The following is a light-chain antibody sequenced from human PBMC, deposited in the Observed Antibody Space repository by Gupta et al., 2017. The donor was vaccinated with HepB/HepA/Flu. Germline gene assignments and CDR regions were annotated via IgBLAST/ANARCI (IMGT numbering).Light chain of an antibody. Sequence: QSVLTQPPSASGTPGHRVTTYCSASSSNIGSNYVYWYQQFPGTAPKLLIYRNNQRPSGVPDRFSGSKSGTSASLAISGLRSDDEADYYCATWDDSLSGYVFGNGTNVTVL. CDR2: RNN. V-gene: IGLV1-47*01. CDR3: ATWDDSLSGYV. CDR1: SSNIGSNY. J-gene: IGLJ1*01.